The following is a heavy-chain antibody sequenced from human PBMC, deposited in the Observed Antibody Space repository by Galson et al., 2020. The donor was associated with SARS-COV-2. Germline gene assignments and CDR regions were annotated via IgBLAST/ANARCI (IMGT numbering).Heavy chain of an antibody. D-gene: IGHD5-12*01. CDR3: ATVEASGYEEPFDY. V-gene: IGHV1-24*01. J-gene: IGHJ4*02. CDR2: FDPEDGET. Sequence: ASVKVSCKVSGYTLTELSMHWVRQAPGKGLEWMGGFDPEDGETIYAQKFQGRVTMTEDTSTDTAYMELSSLRSEDTAVYYCATVEASGYEEPFDYWGQGTLVTVSS. CDR1: GYTLTELS.